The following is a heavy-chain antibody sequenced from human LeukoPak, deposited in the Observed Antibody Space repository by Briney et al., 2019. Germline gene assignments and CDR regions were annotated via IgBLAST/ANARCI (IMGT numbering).Heavy chain of an antibody. CDR1: GFTFSDHY. D-gene: IGHD3-16*01. V-gene: IGHV3-72*01. Sequence: PGGSLRLSCAASGFTFSDHYMDWVRQAPGKGLEWVGRTRNKANSYTTEYAASVKGRFTISRDDSKNSLYLQMNSLKTEDTAVYYCARARWGHWYFDLGGRGTLVTVSS. J-gene: IGHJ2*01. CDR3: ARARWGHWYFDL. CDR2: TRNKANSYTT.